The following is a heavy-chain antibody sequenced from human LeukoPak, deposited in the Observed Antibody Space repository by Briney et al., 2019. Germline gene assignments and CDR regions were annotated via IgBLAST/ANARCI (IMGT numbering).Heavy chain of an antibody. Sequence: SATLSLICAASGGSFLTTNWWCWVRQPPAKGLEWIGEVHLSVPRIYNPSLKSRVSMSIDKSRNQLSLELTSVTAADTAIYYCARESGAFSPFGFWGQGTLVTVSS. CDR1: GGSFLTTNW. D-gene: IGHD1-26*01. CDR3: ARESGAFSPFGF. V-gene: IGHV4/OR15-8*01. CDR2: VHLSVPR. J-gene: IGHJ4*02.